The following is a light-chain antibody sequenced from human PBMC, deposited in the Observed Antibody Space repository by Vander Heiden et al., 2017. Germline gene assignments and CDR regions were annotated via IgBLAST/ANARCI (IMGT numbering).Light chain of an antibody. CDR3: QQYGSSPPYT. Sequence: EIVLTQSPGTLSLSPGERATLPCRASQSVSSSYLAWYQQQPGQAPRLLIYGASSRATGIPDRFSGSGSGTDFTLTISRLEPEDFAVYYCQQYGSSPPYTFGQGTKLEIK. V-gene: IGKV3-20*01. CDR2: GAS. CDR1: QSVSSSY. J-gene: IGKJ2*01.